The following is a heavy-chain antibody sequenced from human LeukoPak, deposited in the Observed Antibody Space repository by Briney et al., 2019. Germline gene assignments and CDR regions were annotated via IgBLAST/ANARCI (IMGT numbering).Heavy chain of an antibody. CDR1: GYTLTELS. CDR2: FDPEDGET. CDR3: AIYDSSGYTTSFDY. J-gene: IGHJ4*02. Sequence: ALVKVSCKVSGYTLTELSMHWVRQAPGKGLGWMCGFDPEDGETIYAQKFQGRATMTEDTSTDTAYMELSSLRSEDTAVYYCAIYDSSGYTTSFDYWGQGTLVTVSS. V-gene: IGHV1-24*01. D-gene: IGHD3-22*01.